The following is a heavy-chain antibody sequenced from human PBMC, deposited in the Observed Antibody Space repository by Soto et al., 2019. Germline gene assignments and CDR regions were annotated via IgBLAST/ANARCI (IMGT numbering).Heavy chain of an antibody. D-gene: IGHD6-13*01. Sequence: HPGGSLRLSCAASGFTFSSYGMHWVRQAPGKGLEWVAVISYDGSNKYYADSVKGRFTISRDNSKNTLYLQMNSLRAEDTAVYYCAKDRISQYSSSWLDYYYYGMDVWGQGTTVTVSS. V-gene: IGHV3-30*18. J-gene: IGHJ6*02. CDR1: GFTFSSYG. CDR2: ISYDGSNK. CDR3: AKDRISQYSSSWLDYYYYGMDV.